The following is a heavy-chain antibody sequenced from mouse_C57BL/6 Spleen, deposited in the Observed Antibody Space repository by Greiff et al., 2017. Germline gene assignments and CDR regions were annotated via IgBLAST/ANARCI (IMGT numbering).Heavy chain of an antibody. Sequence: EVQRVESGGDLVKPGGSLKLSCAASGFTFSSYGMSWVRQTPDKRLEWVATISSGGSYTYYPDSVKGRFTISRDNAKNTLYLQMSSLKSEDTAMYYCARGIYYGYDDYFDYWGQGTTLTVSS. CDR1: GFTFSSYG. CDR3: ARGIYYGYDDYFDY. D-gene: IGHD2-2*01. J-gene: IGHJ2*01. V-gene: IGHV5-6*01. CDR2: ISSGGSYT.